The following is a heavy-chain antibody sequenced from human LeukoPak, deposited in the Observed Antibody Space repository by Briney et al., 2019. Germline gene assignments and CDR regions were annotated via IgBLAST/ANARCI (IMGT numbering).Heavy chain of an antibody. V-gene: IGHV3-11*04. CDR3: ARDGIAVAAIPLRYFDY. CDR2: ISSSGSTI. CDR1: GFTFSDYY. D-gene: IGHD6-19*01. J-gene: IGHJ4*02. Sequence: PGGSLRLSCAASGFTFSDYYMSWIRQAPGKGLEWVSYISSSGSTIHYADSVKGRFTISRDNAKNSLYLQMNSLRAEDTAVYYCARDGIAVAAIPLRYFDYWGQGTLVTVSS.